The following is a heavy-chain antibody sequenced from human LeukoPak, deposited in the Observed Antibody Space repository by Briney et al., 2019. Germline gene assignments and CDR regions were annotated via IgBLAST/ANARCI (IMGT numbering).Heavy chain of an antibody. CDR2: INHSGST. J-gene: IGHJ6*03. V-gene: IGHV4-34*01. Sequence: SETLSLTCAVYGGSFSGYYWSWIRQPPGKGLEWIGEINHSGSTNYNPSLKSRVTISVDTSKNQFSLKLSSVTAADTAVYYCARGYRIAARLASYYYYYYMDVWGKGTTVTVSS. CDR3: ARGYRIAARLASYYYYYYMDV. CDR1: GGSFSGYY. D-gene: IGHD6-6*01.